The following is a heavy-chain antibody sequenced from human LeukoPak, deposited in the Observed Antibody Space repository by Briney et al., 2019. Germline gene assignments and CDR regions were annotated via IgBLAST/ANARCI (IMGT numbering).Heavy chain of an antibody. CDR1: GFTFSSYG. D-gene: IGHD3-10*01. J-gene: IGHJ5*02. CDR2: IWYDGSNK. Sequence: GGSLRLSCAASGFTFSSYGMHWVRQAPGKGLEWVAVIWYDGSNKYYADSVKGRFTISRDNSKNTLYLQMNSLRAEDTAVYYCARVLWFGARYNWFDPWGQGTLVTVSS. CDR3: ARVLWFGARYNWFDP. V-gene: IGHV3-33*01.